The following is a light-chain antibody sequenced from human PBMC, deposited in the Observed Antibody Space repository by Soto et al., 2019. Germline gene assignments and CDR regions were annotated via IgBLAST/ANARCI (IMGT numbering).Light chain of an antibody. Sequence: EIVLTQSPATLSLSPGERATISCRASQSVSSYLAWYQQKPGQAPRLLIYDASNRATGIPARFSGSGSGTDFTLTISSLEPEDFAVHYCQQRSNWPSITFGQGTRLEIK. V-gene: IGKV3-11*01. CDR1: QSVSSY. CDR2: DAS. CDR3: QQRSNWPSIT. J-gene: IGKJ5*01.